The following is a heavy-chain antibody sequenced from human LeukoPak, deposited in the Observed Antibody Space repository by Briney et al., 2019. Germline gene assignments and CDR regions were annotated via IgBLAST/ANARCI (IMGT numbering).Heavy chain of an antibody. D-gene: IGHD1-26*01. CDR2: IYYSGGT. CDR3: ARGVGAIESSPLFDY. CDR1: GGSISSYY. J-gene: IGHJ4*02. V-gene: IGHV4-59*01. Sequence: SETLSLTCTVSGGSISSYYWSWIRQPPGKGLEGIGYIYYSGGTNYNPSLKSRVTISVDTSKTQFSLKLSSVTAADTAVYYCARGVGAIESSPLFDYWGQGTLVTVSS.